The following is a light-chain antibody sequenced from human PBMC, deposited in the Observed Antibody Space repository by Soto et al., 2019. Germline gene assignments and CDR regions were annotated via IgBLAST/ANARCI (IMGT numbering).Light chain of an antibody. V-gene: IGKV1-5*01. CDR2: DAS. J-gene: IGKJ2*01. CDR3: QQYNSYSYT. Sequence: DIQMTQSPSTLSASVGDRVTITCRASQSISSWLAWYQQKPGKAPKLLIYDASSLESGVPSRFSGGGSGTEFTLTISSLQPDDFVAYYCQQYNSYSYTFGQGTNLEIK. CDR1: QSISSW.